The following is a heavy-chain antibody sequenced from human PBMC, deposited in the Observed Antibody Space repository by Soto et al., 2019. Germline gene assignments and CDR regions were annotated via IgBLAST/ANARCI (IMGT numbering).Heavy chain of an antibody. J-gene: IGHJ4*02. CDR1: GFTFSSYG. Sequence: GGSLRLSCAASGFTFSSYGMHWVRQAPGKGLEWVAVISYDGSNKYYADSVKGRFTISRDNSKNTLYLQMNSLRAEDTAVYYCAKGSGKQDYDSSGLGAFDYGGQGTRVTASS. CDR3: AKGSGKQDYDSSGLGAFDY. D-gene: IGHD3-22*01. CDR2: ISYDGSNK. V-gene: IGHV3-30*18.